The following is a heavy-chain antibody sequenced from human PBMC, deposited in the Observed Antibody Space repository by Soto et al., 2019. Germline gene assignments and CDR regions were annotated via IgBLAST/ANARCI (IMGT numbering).Heavy chain of an antibody. J-gene: IGHJ5*02. Sequence: ASVKVSCKASGYSFTNNDVSWVRQATGQGLEWMGWMNPGSGDTGYAQKFQGRVTMTRDISIATAYMELSSLRSDDTAIYYCARMETFGSLNWFDPWGQGTLVTVAS. CDR2: MNPGSGDT. CDR1: GYSFTNND. D-gene: IGHD3-16*01. CDR3: ARMETFGSLNWFDP. V-gene: IGHV1-8*01.